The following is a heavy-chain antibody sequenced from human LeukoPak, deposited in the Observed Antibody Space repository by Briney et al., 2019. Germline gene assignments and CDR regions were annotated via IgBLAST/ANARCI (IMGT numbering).Heavy chain of an antibody. J-gene: IGHJ3*02. CDR3: ARARLAAAATGAFDI. V-gene: IGHV1-69*06. CDR1: GYTFTSHF. Sequence: SVKVSCKASGYTFTSHFMHWVRQAPGQGLEWMGGIIPIFGTANYAQKFQDRVTITADKSTSTAYMELSSLRSEDTAVYYCARARLAAAATGAFDIWGQGTMVTVSS. CDR2: IIPIFGTA. D-gene: IGHD6-13*01.